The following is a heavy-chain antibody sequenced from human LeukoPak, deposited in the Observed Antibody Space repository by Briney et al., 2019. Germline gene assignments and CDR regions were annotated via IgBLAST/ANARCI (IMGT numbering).Heavy chain of an antibody. CDR1: GFTVSSNY. Sequence: GGSLRLSCAASGFTVSSNYMSWVRQAPGKGLEWVSGINWNGGSTGYADSVKGRFTISRDNAKNSLYLQMNSLRAEDTALYYCARRGVDTAMGYYYYYYMDVWGKGATVTVSS. V-gene: IGHV3-20*04. D-gene: IGHD5-18*01. CDR2: INWNGGST. CDR3: ARRGVDTAMGYYYYYYMDV. J-gene: IGHJ6*03.